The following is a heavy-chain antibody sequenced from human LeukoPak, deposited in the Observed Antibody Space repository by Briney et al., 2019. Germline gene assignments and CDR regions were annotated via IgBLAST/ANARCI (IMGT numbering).Heavy chain of an antibody. J-gene: IGHJ4*02. Sequence: GASVRVSCKASGYTFTSYGFSWVRQAPGRGLEWMGWISAYNGNTDYAQRFQGRVTLTTDTSTSTVYMELRSLRSDDTAVYYCARGGYDFWSGLDYWGQGTLVTVSS. CDR2: ISAYNGNT. D-gene: IGHD3-3*01. CDR3: ARGGYDFWSGLDY. CDR1: GYTFTSYG. V-gene: IGHV1-18*01.